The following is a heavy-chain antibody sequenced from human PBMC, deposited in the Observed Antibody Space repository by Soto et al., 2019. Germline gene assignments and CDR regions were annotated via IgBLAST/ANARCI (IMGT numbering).Heavy chain of an antibody. CDR2: IIPFLGKI. J-gene: IGHJ4*02. V-gene: IGHV1-69*06. Sequence: QVQLVQSGAEMKMPGSSVKVSCKTSGSIFITYGISWVRQAPGQGLEWMGGIIPFLGKINHAQIFQDRVTITADKDTSTVYLELTDLISNDTAVYYCARETAHRGASGRPLLPENFDSWGQGTLVTVSS. CDR1: GSIFITYG. D-gene: IGHD3-10*01. CDR3: ARETAHRGASGRPLLPENFDS.